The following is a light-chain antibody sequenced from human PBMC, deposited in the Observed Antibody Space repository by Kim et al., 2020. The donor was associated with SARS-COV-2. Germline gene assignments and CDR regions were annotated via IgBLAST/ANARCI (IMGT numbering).Light chain of an antibody. CDR2: AVS. CDR1: KSVSPS. CDR3: QQSHDFPYN. J-gene: IGKJ2*01. V-gene: IGKV1-39*01. Sequence: DIQMTQSPSSLSASVGDRVTITCRASKSVSPSLNWYQQRPGEAHKLLIYAVSNLQSGVPSRFSGSGSGTDFTLTISSLQPEDFAIYYCQQSHDFPYNFGQGTKLEI.